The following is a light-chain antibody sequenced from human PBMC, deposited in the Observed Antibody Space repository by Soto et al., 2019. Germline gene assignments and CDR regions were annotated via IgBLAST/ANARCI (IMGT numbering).Light chain of an antibody. Sequence: QSALTQPASVSASPGQSITISCTGTSSDIGIYNFVSWYQQHPGKAPKLLVYDVTNRPSGVSNRFSGSKSGSTASLTISGLQAEVEADYYCTSYTNTNTLVFGGGTKLTVL. J-gene: IGLJ2*01. CDR1: SSDIGIYNF. CDR3: TSYTNTNTLV. CDR2: DVT. V-gene: IGLV2-14*03.